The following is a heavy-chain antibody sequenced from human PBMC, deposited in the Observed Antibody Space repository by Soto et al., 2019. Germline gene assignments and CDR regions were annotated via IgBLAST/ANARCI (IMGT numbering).Heavy chain of an antibody. V-gene: IGHV3-53*01. Sequence: PGGSLRLSSASSAFTVSSNCIIWVRQAPGKGLAWGSAIYRGPSKSYEDYAKGPFTISSDNSKNTLYLQMKRKRAQDTAVHYCASSGSYSSGWTDAFDIWGQGTMVTVSS. CDR1: AFTVSSNC. J-gene: IGHJ3*02. CDR3: ASSGSYSSGWTDAFDI. D-gene: IGHD6-19*01. CDR2: IYRGPSK.